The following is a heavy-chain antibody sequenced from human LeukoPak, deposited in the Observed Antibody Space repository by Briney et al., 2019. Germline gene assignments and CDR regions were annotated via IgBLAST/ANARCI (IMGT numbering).Heavy chain of an antibody. CDR3: ARASDRLQPPDY. V-gene: IGHV4-59*01. Sequence: PSETLSLTCTVSGGSISNYYWTWIRQPPGKGLEWIGYIYYSGSTNYNPSLKSRVTISVDTSKNQFSLKLSSVTAADTAMYYCARASDRLQPPDYWGQGTLVTVFS. J-gene: IGHJ4*02. CDR1: GGSISNYY. D-gene: IGHD4-11*01. CDR2: IYYSGST.